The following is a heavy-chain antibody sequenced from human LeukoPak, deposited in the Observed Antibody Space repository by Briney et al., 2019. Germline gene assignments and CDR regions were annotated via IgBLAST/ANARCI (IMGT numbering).Heavy chain of an antibody. CDR3: ARDRDFWSGQTNDAFDI. CDR2: IIPIFGTA. V-gene: IGHV1-69*01. D-gene: IGHD3-3*01. CDR1: GGTFSSYA. Sequence: SSVKVSCKASGGTFSSYAISWVRQAPGQGLEWMGGIIPIFGTANYAQKFQGRVTITADESTSTAYMELSSLRSADTAVYYCARDRDFWSGQTNDAFDIWGQGTMVTVSS. J-gene: IGHJ3*02.